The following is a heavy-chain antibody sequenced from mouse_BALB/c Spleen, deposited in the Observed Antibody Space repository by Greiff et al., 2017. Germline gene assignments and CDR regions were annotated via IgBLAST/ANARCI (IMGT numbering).Heavy chain of an antibody. D-gene: IGHD2-1*01. CDR2: ISSGSSTI. V-gene: IGHV5-17*02. CDR3: ARKGGYYGNYYAMDY. J-gene: IGHJ4*01. CDR1: GFTFSSFG. Sequence: EAKLMESGGGLVQPGGSRKLSCAASGFTFSSFGMHWVRQAPEKGLEWVAYISSGSSTIYYADTVKGRFTISRDNPKNTLFLQMTSLRSEDTAMYYCARKGGYYGNYYAMDYWGQGTSVTVSS.